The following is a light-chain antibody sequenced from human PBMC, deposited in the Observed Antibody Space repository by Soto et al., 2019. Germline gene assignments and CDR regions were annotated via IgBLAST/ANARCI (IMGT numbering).Light chain of an antibody. V-gene: IGKV3-20*01. Sequence: EIVLTQSPGTLSLSPGERATLSCRASQSVNNNYLAWYQQKLGQAPRLLIYGASSRATGIPDRFSGSGSGTDFTLSISRLEPEDFAVYYCQQYGSSSLTFGGGTKVEIK. CDR3: QQYGSSSLT. CDR2: GAS. CDR1: QSVNNNY. J-gene: IGKJ4*01.